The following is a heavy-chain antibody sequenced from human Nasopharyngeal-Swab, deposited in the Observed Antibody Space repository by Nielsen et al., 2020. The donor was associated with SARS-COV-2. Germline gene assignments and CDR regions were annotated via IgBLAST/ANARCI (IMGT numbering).Heavy chain of an antibody. CDR3: ARDAGYSGYD. V-gene: IGHV3-30-3*01. D-gene: IGHD5-12*01. J-gene: IGHJ4*02. CDR2: ISYDGSNK. Sequence: GGSLRLSCAASGFTFSSYAMHWVRQAPGKGLEWVAVISYDGSNKYYADSVKGRFTISRDNSKNTLYLQMNSLRAEDTAVYYCARDAGYSGYDWGQGTLVTVSS. CDR1: GFTFSSYA.